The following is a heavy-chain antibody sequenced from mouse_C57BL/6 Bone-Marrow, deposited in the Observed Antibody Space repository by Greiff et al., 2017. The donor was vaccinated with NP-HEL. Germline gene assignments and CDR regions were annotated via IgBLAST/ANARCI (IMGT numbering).Heavy chain of an antibody. J-gene: IGHJ3*01. Sequence: QVQLQQSGPELVKPGASVKISCRASGYAFSSSWMNWVKQRPGKGLEWIGRIYPGDGDTNYNGKFKGKATLTADKSSSTAYMQLSSLTSEDSAVYFCASAYYDYDCAYWGQGTLVTVSA. CDR3: ASAYYDYDCAY. V-gene: IGHV1-82*01. CDR2: IYPGDGDT. CDR1: GYAFSSSW. D-gene: IGHD2-4*01.